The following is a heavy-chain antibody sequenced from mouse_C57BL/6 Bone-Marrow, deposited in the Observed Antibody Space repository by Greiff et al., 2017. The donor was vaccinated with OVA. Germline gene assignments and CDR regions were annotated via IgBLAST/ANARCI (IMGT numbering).Heavy chain of an antibody. D-gene: IGHD1-1*01. CDR1: GFTFSDFY. CDR3: ARDVYGSSLYWYFDV. Sequence: EVQVVESGGGLVQSGRSLRLSCATSGFTFSDFYMEWVRQAPGKGLEWIAASRNKANDYTTEYSASVKGRFIVSRDTSQSILYLQMNALRAEDTAIYYCARDVYGSSLYWYFDVWGTGTTVTVSS. CDR2: SRNKANDYTT. V-gene: IGHV7-1*01. J-gene: IGHJ1*03.